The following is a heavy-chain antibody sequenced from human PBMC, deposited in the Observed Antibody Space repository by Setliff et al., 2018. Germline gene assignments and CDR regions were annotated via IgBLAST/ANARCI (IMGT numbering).Heavy chain of an antibody. J-gene: IGHJ5*02. CDR3: VITSPWGWFDP. V-gene: IGHV3-7*01. Sequence: PGGSLRLSCAASGLTFSSYWLTWVRQAPGKGLEWVANINEDGSERYYVDSVKGRFTISRDNAKNSLDLQMNDLRAEDTALYYCVITSPWGWFDPWGQGTLVTVSS. CDR2: INEDGSER. CDR1: GLTFSSYW. D-gene: IGHD3-22*01.